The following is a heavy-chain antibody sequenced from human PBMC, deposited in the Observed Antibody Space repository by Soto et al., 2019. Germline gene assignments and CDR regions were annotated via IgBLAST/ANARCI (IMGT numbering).Heavy chain of an antibody. CDR2: IYYSGST. V-gene: IGHV4-39*02. Sequence: KPSETLSLTCTVSGGSISSSSYYWGWIRQPPGKGLEWIGSIYYSGSTYYNPSLKSRVTISVDTSKNQFSLKLSSVTAADTAVYYCARDRDGYRYGSTIDYWGQGTLVTVSS. CDR1: GGSISSSSYY. J-gene: IGHJ4*02. CDR3: ARDRDGYRYGSTIDY. D-gene: IGHD5-18*01.